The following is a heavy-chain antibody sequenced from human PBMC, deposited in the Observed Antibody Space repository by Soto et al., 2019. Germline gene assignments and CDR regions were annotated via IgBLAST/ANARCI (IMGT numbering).Heavy chain of an antibody. CDR1: GGTFSTYG. CDR3: ARSEAVRSKAGTTVVGPNNWLDP. Sequence: QVQLVQSGAEVKKPGSSVKVSCKASGGTFSTYGISWVRQAPGQGLEWMGGITAIFGAANYAPKFQGRVTITADESTSTAYMELNSLRSEDSAVYYCARSEAVRSKAGTTVVGPNNWLDPWGQGTLVIVSS. V-gene: IGHV1-69*01. D-gene: IGHD1-7*01. J-gene: IGHJ5*02. CDR2: ITAIFGAA.